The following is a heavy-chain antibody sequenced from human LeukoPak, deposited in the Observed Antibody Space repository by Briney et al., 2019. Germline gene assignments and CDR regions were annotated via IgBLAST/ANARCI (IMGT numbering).Heavy chain of an antibody. Sequence: KSSETLSLTCTVSGGSISSYYWSWIRQPPGKGLEWIGYIYYSGSTNYNPSLKSRVTISVDTFKNQFSLKLSSVTAADTAVYYCARGSGNWNGPTDFDYWGQGTLVTVSS. CDR1: GGSISSYY. V-gene: IGHV4-59*01. D-gene: IGHD1-1*01. J-gene: IGHJ4*02. CDR2: IYYSGST. CDR3: ARGSGNWNGPTDFDY.